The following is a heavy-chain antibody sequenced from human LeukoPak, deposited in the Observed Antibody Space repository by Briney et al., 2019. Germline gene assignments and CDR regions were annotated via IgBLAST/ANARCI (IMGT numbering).Heavy chain of an antibody. Sequence: GESLKISCKGSGYSFTTYWIGWVRQMPGKGLEWMGIIYPGDSDTRYSPSFQGQVTISADKSISTAYLQWSSLKASDTAMYYCARAYCGGDCADYYYYFGMDVWGQGTTVTVSS. CDR1: GYSFTTYW. D-gene: IGHD2-21*02. CDR2: IYPGDSDT. J-gene: IGHJ6*02. V-gene: IGHV5-51*01. CDR3: ARAYCGGDCADYYYYFGMDV.